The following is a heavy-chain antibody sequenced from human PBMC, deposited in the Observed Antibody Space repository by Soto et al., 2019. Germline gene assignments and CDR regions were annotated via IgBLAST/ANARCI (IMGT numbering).Heavy chain of an antibody. CDR1: GYTLTELS. CDR3: APAPPYCGGDCSLQYNWFDP. V-gene: IGHV1-24*01. Sequence: ASVKVSCKVSGYTLTELSMHWVRQAPGKGLEWMGGFDPEDGETIYAQKFKGRVTMTEDTSTDTAYMELSSLRSEDTAVYYCAPAPPYCGGDCSLQYNWFDPWGQGTLVTVSS. CDR2: FDPEDGET. J-gene: IGHJ5*02. D-gene: IGHD2-21*02.